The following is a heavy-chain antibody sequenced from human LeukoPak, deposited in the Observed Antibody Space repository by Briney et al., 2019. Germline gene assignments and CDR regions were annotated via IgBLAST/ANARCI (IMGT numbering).Heavy chain of an antibody. D-gene: IGHD3-3*01. CDR3: AREGSSYDFPWLLYY. J-gene: IGHJ4*02. Sequence: ASVKVSCKASGGTFSSYAISWVRQAPGQGLEWMGGIIPIFGTANYAQKFQGRVTITADESTSTAYMELSSLRSEDTAVYYCAREGSSYDFPWLLYYWGQGTLVTVSS. V-gene: IGHV1-69*13. CDR2: IIPIFGTA. CDR1: GGTFSSYA.